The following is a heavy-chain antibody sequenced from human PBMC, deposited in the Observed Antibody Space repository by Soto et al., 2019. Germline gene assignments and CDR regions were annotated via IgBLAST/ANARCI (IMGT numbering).Heavy chain of an antibody. V-gene: IGHV1-2*04. J-gene: IGHJ6*02. CDR1: GHTFTGYY. CDR2: INPNSGGT. Sequence: ASVKVSCKASGHTFTGYYMHWVRQAPGQGLEWMGWINPNSGGTNYAQKFQGWVTMTRDTSISTAYMELSRLRSDDTAVYYCARGRLLWFGELLPYYYYYGMDVWGQGTTVTVSS. CDR3: ARGRLLWFGELLPYYYYYGMDV. D-gene: IGHD3-10*01.